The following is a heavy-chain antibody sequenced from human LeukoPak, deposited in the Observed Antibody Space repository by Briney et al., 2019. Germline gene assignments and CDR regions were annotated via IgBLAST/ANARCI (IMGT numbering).Heavy chain of an antibody. CDR1: GFTFSSYA. CDR2: ISGSGGST. CDR3: AKGGVGATRIYYYYYMDV. J-gene: IGHJ6*03. D-gene: IGHD1-26*01. V-gene: IGHV3-23*01. Sequence: GGSLRLSCAASGFTFSSYAMSWVRQAPGKGLEWVSAISGSGGSTYYADSAKGRFTISRDNFKNTLYLQMNSLRAEDTAVYYCAKGGVGATRIYYYYYMDVWGKGTTVTVSS.